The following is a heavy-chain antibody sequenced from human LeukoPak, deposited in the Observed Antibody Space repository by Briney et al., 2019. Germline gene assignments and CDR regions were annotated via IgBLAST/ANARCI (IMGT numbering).Heavy chain of an antibody. CDR2: IYHSGST. CDR3: VRQSRAAAGVAVYNWFDP. J-gene: IGHJ5*02. CDR1: DYSISSGYY. D-gene: IGHD6-13*01. Sequence: SETLSLTCTVSDYSISSGYYWGWIRQPPGKGLEWIGSIYHSGSTYYNPSLKSRVTISVDTSKNQFSLKLSSVTAADTAVYYCVRQSRAAAGVAVYNWFDPWGQGTLVTVSS. V-gene: IGHV4-38-2*02.